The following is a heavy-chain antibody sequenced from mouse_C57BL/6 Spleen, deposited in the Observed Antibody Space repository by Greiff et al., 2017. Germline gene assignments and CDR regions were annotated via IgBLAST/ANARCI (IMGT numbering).Heavy chain of an antibody. CDR3: AKDDGQYYFDY. Sequence: VQLQESGPGLVAPSPSLSITCTVSGFSLTSYGVSWVRQPPGQGLEWLGVIWGDGSTNYHSALISSLSISKDNSKSQVCLKLNSLQTDDTATYYCAKDDGQYYFDYWGQGTTLTVSS. D-gene: IGHD2-3*01. V-gene: IGHV2-3*01. CDR2: IWGDGST. CDR1: GFSLTSYG. J-gene: IGHJ2*01.